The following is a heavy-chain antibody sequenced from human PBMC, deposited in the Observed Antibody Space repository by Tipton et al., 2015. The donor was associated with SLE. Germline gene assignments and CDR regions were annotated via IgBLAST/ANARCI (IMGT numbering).Heavy chain of an antibody. V-gene: IGHV3-23*01. CDR2: ITGSTGST. D-gene: IGHD2-2*01. J-gene: IGHJ4*02. CDR1: GFTFSDYA. CDR3: AKGLGAAAAKFDY. Sequence: SLRLSCAASGFTFSDYAMTWVRQAPGKGLEWVSEITGSTGSTYYTDSVKGRFTISRDNSKNTLYLQMNSLRVEDTAVYYCAKGLGAAAAKFDYWGQGSLVTVSS.